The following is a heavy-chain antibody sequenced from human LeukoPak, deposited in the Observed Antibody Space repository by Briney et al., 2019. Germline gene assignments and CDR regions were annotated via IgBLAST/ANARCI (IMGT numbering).Heavy chain of an antibody. D-gene: IGHD6-13*01. CDR1: VGSISSYY. J-gene: IGHJ1*01. Sequence: PSETLSLTCTVSVGSISSYYWSWIRQPPGKGLEWIGYIYYCGSTNYNPSLKSRVTISVDTSKNQFSLKLSSVTAADTAVYYCARVAAAGTLQHWGQGTLVTVSS. CDR3: ARVAAAGTLQH. CDR2: IYYCGST. V-gene: IGHV4-59*01.